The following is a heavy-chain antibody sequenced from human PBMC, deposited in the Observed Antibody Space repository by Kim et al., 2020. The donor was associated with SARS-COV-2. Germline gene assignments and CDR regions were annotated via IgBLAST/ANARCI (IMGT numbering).Heavy chain of an antibody. CDR1: GGSVSSSRYY. CDR2: IYYSGTT. CDR3: ARHADSITVAAQFDY. D-gene: IGHD6-19*01. V-gene: IGHV4-39*01. Sequence: SETLSLTCTVSGGSVSSSRYYWGWVRQPPGKGLEWIGTIYYSGTTYYKPSLKSRVTISLDTSKNKFSLKVNSVTAADTAVYFCARHADSITVAAQFDYWG. J-gene: IGHJ4*01.